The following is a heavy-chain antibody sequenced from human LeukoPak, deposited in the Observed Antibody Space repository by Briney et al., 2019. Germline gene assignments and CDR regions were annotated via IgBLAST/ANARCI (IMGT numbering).Heavy chain of an antibody. CDR1: GYTFTSYY. D-gene: IGHD2-2*01. V-gene: IGHV1-46*01. CDR2: INPSGGST. Sequence: ASVKVSCKSSGYTFTSYYMHWVRQAPGQGLEWMGIINPSGGSTSYAQKFQGRVTMTRDTSTSTVYMELSSLRSEDTAVYYCARFEYQLLTFDYWGQGTLVTVSS. CDR3: ARFEYQLLTFDY. J-gene: IGHJ4*02.